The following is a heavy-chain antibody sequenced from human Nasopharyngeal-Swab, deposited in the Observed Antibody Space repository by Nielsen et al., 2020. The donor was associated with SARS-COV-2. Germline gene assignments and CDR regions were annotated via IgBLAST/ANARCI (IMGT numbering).Heavy chain of an antibody. V-gene: IGHV3-74*01. D-gene: IGHD5-12*01. CDR2: INNDGSRT. J-gene: IGHJ4*02. Sequence: GESLKISCAVSGFTFSDYWIHWVRQAPGKGPVWVSRINNDGSRTGYADSVKGRFTISRDNAKNTVYLQMNSLTAEDTAVYYCARERGGGYGDYWGQGTLVTVSS. CDR1: GFTFSDYW. CDR3: ARERGGGYGDY.